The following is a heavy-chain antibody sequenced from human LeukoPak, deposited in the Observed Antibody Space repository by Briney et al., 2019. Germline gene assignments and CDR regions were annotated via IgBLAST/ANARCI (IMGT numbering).Heavy chain of an antibody. CDR2: ISAYNGNT. J-gene: IGHJ5*02. CDR3: ARVPLYSSSSDWFDP. Sequence: ASVKVSCKDSGYTFTSYGISWVRQAPGQGLEWMGWISAYNGNTNYAQKLQGRVTMTTDTSTSTAYMELRSLRSDDTAVYYCARVPLYSSSSDWFDPWGQGTLVTVST. CDR1: GYTFTSYG. V-gene: IGHV1-18*01. D-gene: IGHD6-6*01.